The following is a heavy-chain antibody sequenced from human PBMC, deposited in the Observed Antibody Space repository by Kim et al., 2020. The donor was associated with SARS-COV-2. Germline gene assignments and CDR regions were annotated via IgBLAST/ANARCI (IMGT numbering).Heavy chain of an antibody. V-gene: IGHV3-73*01. J-gene: IGHJ4*02. Sequence: GGSLRLSCAASGFTFSGSAMHWVRQASGKGLEWVGRIRSKANSYATAYAASVKGRFTISRDDSKNTAYLQMNSLKTEDTAVYYCTRHCSSTSCYSSGYWGQGTLVTVSS. D-gene: IGHD2-2*01. CDR1: GFTFSGSA. CDR3: TRHCSSTSCYSSGY. CDR2: IRSKANSYAT.